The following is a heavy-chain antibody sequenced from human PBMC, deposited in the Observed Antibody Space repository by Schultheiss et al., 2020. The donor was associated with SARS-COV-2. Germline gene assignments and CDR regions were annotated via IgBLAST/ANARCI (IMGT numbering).Heavy chain of an antibody. CDR3: ARAGTAMVTEGMDV. V-gene: IGHV1-18*01. Sequence: ASVKVSCKASGYTFTSYGISWVRQAPGQGLEWMGWISAYNDNTNYAQKLQGRVTMTTDTSTSTAYMELRSLRSDDTAVYYCARAGTAMVTEGMDVWGKGTTVTVSS. D-gene: IGHD5-18*01. CDR1: GYTFTSYG. J-gene: IGHJ6*03. CDR2: ISAYNDNT.